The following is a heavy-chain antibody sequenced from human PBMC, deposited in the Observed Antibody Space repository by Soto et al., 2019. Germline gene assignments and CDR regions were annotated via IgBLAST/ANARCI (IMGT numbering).Heavy chain of an antibody. CDR3: ARRDRSGFSYWLDT. V-gene: IGHV4-31*03. J-gene: IGHJ5*02. D-gene: IGHD3-22*01. CDR1: GGSISDGYY. CDR2: ISASGST. Sequence: SETLSLTCTVSGGSISDGYYWTWIRQHPGKGLEWIGSISASGSTSYNPSLKSRLTVSVDKSKNQFSLNLRSVTAADTAVYYCARRDRSGFSYWLDTWGQGTLVTVSS.